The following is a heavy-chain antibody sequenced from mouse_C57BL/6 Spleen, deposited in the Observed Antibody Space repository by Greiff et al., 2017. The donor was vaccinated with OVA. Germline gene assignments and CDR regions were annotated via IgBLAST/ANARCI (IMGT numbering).Heavy chain of an antibody. Sequence: EVKLMESGPGLAKPSQTLSLTCSVTGYSITSDYWNWIRKFPGNKLEYMGYISYSGSTYYNPSLKSRISITRDTSKNQYYLQLNSVTTEDTATYYCARSPITTVVAYYFDYWGQGTTLTVSS. CDR3: ARSPITTVVAYYFDY. CDR2: ISYSGST. CDR1: GYSITSDY. J-gene: IGHJ2*01. D-gene: IGHD1-1*01. V-gene: IGHV3-8*01.